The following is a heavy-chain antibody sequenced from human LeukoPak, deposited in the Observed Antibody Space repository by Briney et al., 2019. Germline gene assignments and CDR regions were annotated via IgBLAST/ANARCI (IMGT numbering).Heavy chain of an antibody. CDR3: ARSIAVADDY. D-gene: IGHD6-19*01. Sequence: ASVKVSCKASGYTFTSYCMHWVLQAPGQGLEWMGIINPSGGSTSYAQKFQGRVTMTRDTSTSTVYMELSSLRSEDTAVFYCARSIAVADDYWGQGTLVTVSS. CDR1: GYTFTSYC. J-gene: IGHJ4*02. V-gene: IGHV1-46*01. CDR2: INPSGGST.